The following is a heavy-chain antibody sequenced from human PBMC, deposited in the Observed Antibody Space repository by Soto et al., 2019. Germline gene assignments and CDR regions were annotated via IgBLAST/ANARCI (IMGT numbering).Heavy chain of an antibody. CDR1: GYTFTSYA. CDR3: ARGWFAAYGDYPFDY. Sequence: QVQLVQSGAEVKKPGASVKVSCKASGYTFTSYAMHWVRQAPGQRLEWMGWINAGNGNTKYSQKFQGRVTITRDTSASTAYMELSSLRSEDTAVYYCARGWFAAYGDYPFDYWGQGTLVTVSS. J-gene: IGHJ4*02. D-gene: IGHD4-17*01. CDR2: INAGNGNT. V-gene: IGHV1-3*01.